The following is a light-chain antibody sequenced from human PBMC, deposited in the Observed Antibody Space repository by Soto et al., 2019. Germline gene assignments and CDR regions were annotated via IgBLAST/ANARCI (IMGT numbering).Light chain of an antibody. Sequence: DIVLTQSPATLSLSPGERATLSCRASQSVRSYLAWYQHKPGQAPRLLIYDASNRATGIPARFSGSGSETDFTLTISSLEPEDFAVYYCQQRTDWLTFGGGTKVELK. CDR3: QQRTDWLT. CDR2: DAS. CDR1: QSVRSY. J-gene: IGKJ4*01. V-gene: IGKV3-11*01.